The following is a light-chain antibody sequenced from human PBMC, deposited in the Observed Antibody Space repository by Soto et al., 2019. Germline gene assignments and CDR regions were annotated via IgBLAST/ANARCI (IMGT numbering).Light chain of an antibody. CDR2: GNS. Sequence: QSVLTQPPSVSGAPGQRVTISCTGSSSNIGAGSDVHRYQQLPGKAPKLLIYGNSNRPSGVPDRFSGSKSGTSASLAITGLQAEDEADYYCQSYDSSLSGYVFGTGTKLTVL. V-gene: IGLV1-40*01. CDR3: QSYDSSLSGYV. CDR1: SSNIGAGSD. J-gene: IGLJ1*01.